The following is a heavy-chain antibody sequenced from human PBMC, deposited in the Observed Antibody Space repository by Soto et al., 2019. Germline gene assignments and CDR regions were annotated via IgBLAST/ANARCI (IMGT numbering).Heavy chain of an antibody. CDR3: VRDSRTGCSSINCYMH. CDR1: GDSLTNNHW. J-gene: IGHJ4*02. V-gene: IGHV4-4*02. D-gene: IGHD2-15*01. CDR2: IWHTGRP. Sequence: QLQLRESGPGLVQPSGTLSLTCDVSGDSLTNNHWWSWVRQAPGKGLEWIGEIWHTGRPNYNPSLRSRVAISIYKSKNQFSLKLSSVTAADTAVYYCVRDSRTGCSSINCYMHWGQGTLVTVSS.